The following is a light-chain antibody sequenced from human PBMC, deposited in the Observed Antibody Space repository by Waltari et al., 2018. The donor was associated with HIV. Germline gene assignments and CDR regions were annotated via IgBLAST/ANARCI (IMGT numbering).Light chain of an antibody. CDR3: QTWGTGIQV. V-gene: IGLV4-69*01. J-gene: IGLJ2*01. CDR1: SGHINYV. Sequence: QVVLTQPPSASASLGASVKLTCTLSSGHINYVIACHQQQPPTGPRFLMKLNSEGRHSKGDGIPDRFSGSSSGAERYLTISSLQSEDEADYFCQTWGTGIQVFGGGTRLTVL. CDR2: LNSEGRH.